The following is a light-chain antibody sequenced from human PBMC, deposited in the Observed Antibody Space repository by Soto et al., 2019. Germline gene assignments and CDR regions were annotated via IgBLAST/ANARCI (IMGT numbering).Light chain of an antibody. V-gene: IGLV2-14*01. CDR2: EVT. CDR3: TSYTINTALV. J-gene: IGLJ1*01. Sequence: QSALTQPASVSGSPGQSITISCTGTSSDIGSHDYVSWYQHHPGKAPKLIIYEVTNRPSGVSDRFSGSKSGNTASLTISRPQAEDEADYHCTSYTINTALVFGTGTKVTVL. CDR1: SSDIGSHDY.